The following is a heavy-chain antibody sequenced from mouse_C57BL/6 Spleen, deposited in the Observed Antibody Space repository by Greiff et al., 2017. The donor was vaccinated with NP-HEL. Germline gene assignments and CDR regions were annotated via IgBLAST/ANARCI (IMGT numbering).Heavy chain of an antibody. CDR1: GYTFTEYT. J-gene: IGHJ2*01. D-gene: IGHD2-4*01. CDR2: FYPGSGSI. Sequence: QVHVKQSGAELVKPGASVKLSCKASGYTFTEYTIHWVKQRSGQGLEWIGWFYPGSGSIKYNEKFKDKATLTADKSSSTVYMELSRLTSEDSAVYFCARHEEYDYGLSYWGQGTTLTVSS. V-gene: IGHV1-62-2*01. CDR3: ARHEEYDYGLSY.